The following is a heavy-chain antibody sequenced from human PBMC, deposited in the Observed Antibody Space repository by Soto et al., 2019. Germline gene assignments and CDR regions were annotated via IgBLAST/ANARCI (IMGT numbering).Heavy chain of an antibody. D-gene: IGHD3-10*01. Sequence: SETLSVTCAVSGGSISSGGYSWSWIRQPPGKCLEWIGYIYHSGSTYYNPSLKSRVTISVDRSKNQFSLKLSSVTAADTAVYYCARGTTMVRGVILGNWFDPWGQGTLVTVYS. CDR1: GGSISSGGYS. V-gene: IGHV4-30-2*01. J-gene: IGHJ5*02. CDR3: ARGTTMVRGVILGNWFDP. CDR2: IYHSGST.